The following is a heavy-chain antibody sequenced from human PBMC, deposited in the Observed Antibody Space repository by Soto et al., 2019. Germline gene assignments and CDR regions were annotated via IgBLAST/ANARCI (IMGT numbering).Heavy chain of an antibody. D-gene: IGHD5-18*01. J-gene: IGHJ5*02. V-gene: IGHV5-51*01. Sequence: PGESLKISCKGSGYSFTSYWIGWVRQMPGKGLEWMGIIYPGDSDTRYSPSFQGQVTISADKSISTAYLQWSSLKASDTAMYYCARLEEYSYGFGWFDPWGQGTLVTVSS. CDR1: GYSFTSYW. CDR2: IYPGDSDT. CDR3: ARLEEYSYGFGWFDP.